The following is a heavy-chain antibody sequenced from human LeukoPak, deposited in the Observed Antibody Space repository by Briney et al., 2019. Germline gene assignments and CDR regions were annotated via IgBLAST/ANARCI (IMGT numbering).Heavy chain of an antibody. D-gene: IGHD3-22*01. J-gene: IGHJ3*02. V-gene: IGHV3-23*01. Sequence: PGGSLRLSCAASGFTFSSYAMSWVRQAPGKGLEWVSAISGRGGSTYYADSVKGRFTISRDNSKNTLYLQMNSLRAEDTAVYYCAKERGERITMIVADAFDIWGQGTMVTVSS. CDR2: ISGRGGST. CDR3: AKERGERITMIVADAFDI. CDR1: GFTFSSYA.